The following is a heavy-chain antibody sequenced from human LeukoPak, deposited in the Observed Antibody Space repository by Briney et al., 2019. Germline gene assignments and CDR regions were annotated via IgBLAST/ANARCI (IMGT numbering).Heavy chain of an antibody. CDR3: AKSNHHSSSWYGACGY. V-gene: IGHV3-7*01. Sequence: GGSLRLSCAASGFTFTKYWMTWVRQAPGKGLEWVGNIKQDGSDKNYMDSVKGRFTISRDNSKNTLYLQMNSLRAEDTAVYYCAKSNHHSSSWYGACGYWGQGTLVTVSS. J-gene: IGHJ4*02. D-gene: IGHD6-13*01. CDR2: IKQDGSDK. CDR1: GFTFTKYW.